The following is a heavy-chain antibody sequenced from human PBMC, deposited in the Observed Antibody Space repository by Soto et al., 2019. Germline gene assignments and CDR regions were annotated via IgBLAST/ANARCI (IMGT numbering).Heavy chain of an antibody. CDR3: ARRSYGSGSKYPYYFDY. CDR2: IYYSGST. D-gene: IGHD3-10*01. CDR1: GGSISSSSYY. J-gene: IGHJ4*02. V-gene: IGHV4-39*01. Sequence: SSETLSLTCTVSGGSISSSSYYWGWVRQPPGKGLEWIGSIYYSGSTYYNPSLKSRVTISVDTSKNQFSLKLSSVTAADTAVYYCARRSYGSGSKYPYYFDYWGQGTLVTVSS.